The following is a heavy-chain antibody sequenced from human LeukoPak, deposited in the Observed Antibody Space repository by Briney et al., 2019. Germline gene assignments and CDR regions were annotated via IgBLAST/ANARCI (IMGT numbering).Heavy chain of an antibody. CDR3: ARLARLTLIRGVTGYHSLDV. Sequence: SETLSLTCTVSGGSMDSFYWSWIRQSPGGGLEWSGYIYYSGTTNYNPSLRGRLIISVDTSKNQFSLNLISVTAADTAVYYCARLARLTLIRGVTGYHSLDVWGKGTKVTVSS. CDR2: IYYSGTT. V-gene: IGHV4-59*01. J-gene: IGHJ6*04. CDR1: GGSMDSFY. D-gene: IGHD3-10*01.